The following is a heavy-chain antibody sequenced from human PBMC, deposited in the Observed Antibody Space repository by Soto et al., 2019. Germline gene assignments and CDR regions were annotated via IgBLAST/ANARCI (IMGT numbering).Heavy chain of an antibody. CDR2: IYYSGST. V-gene: IGHV4-61*01. Sequence: PSETLSLTCTVSGGSVSSGSYYWSWIRQPPGKGLECIGYIYYSGSTNYNPSLKSRVTISVDTSKNQFSLKLSSVTAAVTAVYYRARVSAAGTYFDYWGQGTLVTVSS. CDR3: ARVSAAGTYFDY. CDR1: GGSVSSGSYY. D-gene: IGHD6-13*01. J-gene: IGHJ4*02.